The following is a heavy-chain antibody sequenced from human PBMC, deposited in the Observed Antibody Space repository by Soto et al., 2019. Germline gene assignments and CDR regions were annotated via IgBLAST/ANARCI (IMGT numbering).Heavy chain of an antibody. CDR1: GGTFSSYA. CDR3: ASPPCSSSYDYGMDV. D-gene: IGHD6-13*01. J-gene: IGHJ6*02. CDR2: IIPIFGTA. Sequence: QVQLVQSGAEVKKPGSSVKVSCKASGGTFSSYAISWVRQAPGQGLEWMGGIIPIFGTANYAQKFQGRVTITADESTSTAYMELSSVRSEDTAVYYCASPPCSSSYDYGMDVWGQGSSVTVSS. V-gene: IGHV1-69*12.